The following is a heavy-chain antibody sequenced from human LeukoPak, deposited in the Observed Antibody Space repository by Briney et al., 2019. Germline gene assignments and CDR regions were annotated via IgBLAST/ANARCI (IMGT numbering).Heavy chain of an antibody. CDR2: IYENGGTT. J-gene: IGHJ4*02. CDR3: AKHRFESGGYHSTD. V-gene: IGHV3-23*01. CDR1: GFTFRSHA. Sequence: GGSLRLSCVGSGFTFRSHAMSWVRQAPEKGLEFVSGIYENGGTTYYADSVKGRFSISRDNSKNTLYLQMDSLRGEDTAVYYCAKHRFESGGYHSTDWGQGTLVTVSS. D-gene: IGHD3-22*01.